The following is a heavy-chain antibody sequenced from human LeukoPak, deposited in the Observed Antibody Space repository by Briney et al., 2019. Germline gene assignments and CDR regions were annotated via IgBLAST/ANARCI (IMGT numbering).Heavy chain of an antibody. J-gene: IGHJ4*02. CDR1: GFTFSSYA. D-gene: IGHD3-10*01. V-gene: IGHV3-23*01. CDR3: AKDGVNYYYGSGSVVDY. CDR2: ISGSGGST. Sequence: PGGSLRLSCAASGFTFSSYAMSWVRQAPGKGLEWVSAISGSGGSTYYADSVKGRFTIPRDNSKNTLYLQMNSLRAEDTAVYYCAKDGVNYYYGSGSVVDYWGQGTLVTVSS.